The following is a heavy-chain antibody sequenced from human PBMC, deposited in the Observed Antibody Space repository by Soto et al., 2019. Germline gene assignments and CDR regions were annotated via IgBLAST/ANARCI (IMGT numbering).Heavy chain of an antibody. CDR1: GYTFTSYG. V-gene: IGHV1-18*01. D-gene: IGHD3-22*01. J-gene: IGHJ3*02. Sequence: ASVKVSCKASGYTFTSYGISWVRQAPGQGLEWMGWISAYNSNTNYAQKLQGRVTMTTDTSTSTAYMELRSLRSDDTAVYYCARDSRSADSSGYYYAFDIWGQGTMVTVSS. CDR3: ARDSRSADSSGYYYAFDI. CDR2: ISAYNSNT.